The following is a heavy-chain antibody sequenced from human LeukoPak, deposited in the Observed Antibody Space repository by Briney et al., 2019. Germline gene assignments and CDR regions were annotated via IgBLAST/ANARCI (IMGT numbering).Heavy chain of an antibody. CDR3: ARDVYSRGWYSGSYFDY. J-gene: IGHJ4*02. D-gene: IGHD6-19*01. V-gene: IGHV4-59*12. Sequence: SETLSLTCTVSGGSISSYYWSWIRQPPGKGLEWIGYIYYSGSTNYNPSLRSRVTISVDTSKNQFSLKLTSVTAADTAVYYCARDVYSRGWYSGSYFDYWGQGTLVTVSS. CDR2: IYYSGST. CDR1: GGSISSYY.